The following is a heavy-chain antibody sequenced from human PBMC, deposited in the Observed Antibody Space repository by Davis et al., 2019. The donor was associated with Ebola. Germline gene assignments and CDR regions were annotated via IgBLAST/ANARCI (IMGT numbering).Heavy chain of an antibody. J-gene: IGHJ6*02. D-gene: IGHD2-2*01. CDR2: IWYDGSNK. V-gene: IGHV3-33*08. CDR1: GFTFSSYA. Sequence: GESLKISCAASGFTFSSYAMSWVRQAPGKGLEWVAVIWYDGSNKYYADSVKGRFTISRDNSKNTLYLQMNSLRAEDTAVYYCARDQYQLLLYYYYGMDVWGQGTTVTVSS. CDR3: ARDQYQLLLYYYYGMDV.